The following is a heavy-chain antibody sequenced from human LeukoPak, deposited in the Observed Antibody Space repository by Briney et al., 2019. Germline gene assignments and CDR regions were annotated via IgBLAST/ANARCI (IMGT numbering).Heavy chain of an antibody. D-gene: IGHD6-13*01. CDR2: ISWNSISI. V-gene: IGHV3-9*03. Sequence: GRSLRLSCAASGFTFDNDAMHWVRQGPGKGLEWVSGISWNSISIGYADSVKGRFTISRDNAKNSLYLQMNSLRTEDMALYYCAKGLISSWYGGFDYWGQGTLVTVSS. CDR1: GFTFDNDA. CDR3: AKGLISSWYGGFDY. J-gene: IGHJ4*02.